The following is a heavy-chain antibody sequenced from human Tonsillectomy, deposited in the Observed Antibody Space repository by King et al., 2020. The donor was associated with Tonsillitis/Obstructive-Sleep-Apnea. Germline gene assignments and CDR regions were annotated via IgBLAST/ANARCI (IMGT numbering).Heavy chain of an antibody. Sequence: VQLVESGGGLVQPGGSLRLSCAASGFTFSSYAMHWVRQAPGKGLEYVSAISSNGGSTYYANSVKGRFTISRDNSKNTLYLQMSSLRAEDMAVYYCARDLSSTSRYHWFDPWGQGTLVTVSS. CDR2: ISSNGGST. CDR1: GFTFSSYA. V-gene: IGHV3-64*01. J-gene: IGHJ5*02. CDR3: ARDLSSTSRYHWFDP. D-gene: IGHD2-2*01.